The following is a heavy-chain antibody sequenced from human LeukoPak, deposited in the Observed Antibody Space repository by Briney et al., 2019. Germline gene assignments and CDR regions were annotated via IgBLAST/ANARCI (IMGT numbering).Heavy chain of an antibody. CDR1: GYNFPGYD. CDR3: ARGIPSFTLFGVVIY. CDR2: INPNNGGT. Sequence: ASVKVSCKTSGYNFPGYDIHWVRQAPGHGPEWMGLINPNNGGTEYAQRFQGWVTMTRDTSISTAFMELSGLRSDDTAVYYCARGIPSFTLFGVVIYWGQGTAVTVSS. J-gene: IGHJ4*02. D-gene: IGHD3-3*01. V-gene: IGHV1-2*04.